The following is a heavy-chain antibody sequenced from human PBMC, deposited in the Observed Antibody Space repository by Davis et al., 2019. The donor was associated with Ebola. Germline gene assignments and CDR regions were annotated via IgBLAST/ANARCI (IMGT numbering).Heavy chain of an antibody. CDR1: GGSFSGYY. Sequence: MPSETLSLTCAVYGGSFSGYYWSWIRQPPGKGLEWIGEINHSGSTNYNPSLKSRVTISVDTSKNQFSLKLSSVTAADTAVYYCARVQYDFWSGYYGLGYFDYWGQGTLVTVSS. CDR3: ARVQYDFWSGYYGLGYFDY. D-gene: IGHD3-3*01. CDR2: INHSGST. J-gene: IGHJ4*02. V-gene: IGHV4-34*01.